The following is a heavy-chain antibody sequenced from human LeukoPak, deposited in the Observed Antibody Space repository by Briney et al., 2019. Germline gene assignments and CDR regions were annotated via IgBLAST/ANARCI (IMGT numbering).Heavy chain of an antibody. CDR3: ARSISGWENFDY. D-gene: IGHD6-19*01. CDR2: ISYDGSNK. CDR1: GFTFSSYA. V-gene: IGHV3-30-3*01. Sequence: PGRSLRLSCAASGFTFSSYAMHWVRQAPGKGLEWVAVISYDGSNKYYADSVKGRFTISRDNSKNTLYLQMNSLRAEDTAVYYCARSISGWENFDYWGQGTLVTVSS. J-gene: IGHJ4*02.